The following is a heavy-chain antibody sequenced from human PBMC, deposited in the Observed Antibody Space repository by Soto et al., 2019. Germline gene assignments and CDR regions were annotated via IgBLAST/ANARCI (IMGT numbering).Heavy chain of an antibody. V-gene: IGHV3-23*01. Sequence: EVQLLESGGDLVQPGGSLRLSCAASGFDFSNYAVTWVRQAQGKGLEWVSSISRSSNVIYYADSVKGRFIISRDNSKNTLYLQMNRLRAYDTARYYCAKDPNGDYIGAFDDWGQGTLVTVSS. CDR1: GFDFSNYA. J-gene: IGHJ4*02. CDR3: AKDPNGDYIGAFDD. D-gene: IGHD4-17*01. CDR2: ISRSSNVI.